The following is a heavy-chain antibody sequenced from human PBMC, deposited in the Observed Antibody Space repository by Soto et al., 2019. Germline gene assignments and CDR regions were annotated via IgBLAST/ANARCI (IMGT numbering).Heavy chain of an antibody. J-gene: IGHJ4*02. D-gene: IGHD1-26*01. CDR3: AAVRVGAPIRYFDY. V-gene: IGHV1-58*01. CDR2: IVVGSGNT. CDR1: GFTFTSSA. Sequence: GASVKVSCKASGFTFTSSAVQWVRQARGQRLEWIGWIVVGSGNTNYAQKFQERVTITRDMSTSTAYMELSSLRSEDTAVYYCAAVRVGAPIRYFDYRGQRTLVTVSS.